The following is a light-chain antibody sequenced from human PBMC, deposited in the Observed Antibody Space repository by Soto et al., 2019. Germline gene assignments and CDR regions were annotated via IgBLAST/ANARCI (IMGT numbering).Light chain of an antibody. CDR3: NSFAGRAKLV. Sequence: QYALTQPPSASGSPGQSVTISCTGTNSDVGGYNYVSWYQQYPGKAPKLLIYEVTKRPSGVPDRFSGSKSGNTAYLTVSGLQAEDEADYYCNSFAGRAKLVFGGGTKLTVL. J-gene: IGLJ3*02. CDR1: NSDVGGYNY. CDR2: EVT. V-gene: IGLV2-8*01.